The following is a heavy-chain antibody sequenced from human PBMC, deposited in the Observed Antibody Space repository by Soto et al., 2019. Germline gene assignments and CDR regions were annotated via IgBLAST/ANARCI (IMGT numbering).Heavy chain of an antibody. CDR2: IDPSDSYT. J-gene: IGHJ5*02. CDR3: ARLVCTNGVCYFWFDP. CDR1: GYSFTSYW. D-gene: IGHD2-8*01. V-gene: IGHV5-10-1*01. Sequence: LGESLKISCKGSGYSFTSYWISWVRQMPGKGLEWMGRIDPSDSYTNYSPSFQGHVTISADKSISTAYLQWSSLKASDTAMYYCARLVCTNGVCYFWFDPWGQGTLVTVSS.